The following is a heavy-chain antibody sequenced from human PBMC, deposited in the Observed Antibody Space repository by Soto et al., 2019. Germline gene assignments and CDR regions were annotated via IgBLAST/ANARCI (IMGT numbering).Heavy chain of an antibody. CDR1: GFTFSSYA. CDR3: AKQPHIVVVTATYDY. CDR2: ISGRGGST. D-gene: IGHD2-21*02. Sequence: EVQLLESGGGLVQPGGSLRLSCAASGFTFSSYAMSWVRQPPGKGLGGVPAISGRGGSTYYADSVKGRFTISRDNSKNTLYLQMNSLRAEDTAVYYCAKQPHIVVVTATYDYWGQGTLVTVSS. V-gene: IGHV3-23*01. J-gene: IGHJ4*02.